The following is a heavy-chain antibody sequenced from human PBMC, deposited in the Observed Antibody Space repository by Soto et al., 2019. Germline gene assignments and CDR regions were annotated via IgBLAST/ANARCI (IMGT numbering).Heavy chain of an antibody. D-gene: IGHD6-6*01. J-gene: IGHJ4*02. Sequence: ELQLVESGGGLVKHGGSLRLSCAASGFTVSNAWMTWVRQAPGKGLEWVGRIKSKTDGGTIDYAAPVKGRFTVSRDDSETTLYLQMNSLKTEDTAVYYCTTDSGYRRSSLYFDYWGQGTQVTVSS. CDR3: TTDSGYRRSSLYFDY. CDR1: GFTVSNAW. V-gene: IGHV3-15*01. CDR2: IKSKTDGGTI.